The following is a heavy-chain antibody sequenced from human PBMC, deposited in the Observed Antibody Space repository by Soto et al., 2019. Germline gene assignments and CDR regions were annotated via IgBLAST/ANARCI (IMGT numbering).Heavy chain of an antibody. J-gene: IGHJ4*02. CDR3: ARLVRGSYFDY. CDR2: IYYSGTT. Sequence: QVQLQESGPGLVKASQTLSLTCTVSGGSITTGGYFWSWIRQHPGKGLEWIGYIYYSGTTHYNPSLKSRVTISVDTCKNQFSLKLSSVTAADTAVYYCARLVRGSYFDYWGQGTLVTVSS. CDR1: GGSITTGGYF. D-gene: IGHD2-21*01. V-gene: IGHV4-31*03.